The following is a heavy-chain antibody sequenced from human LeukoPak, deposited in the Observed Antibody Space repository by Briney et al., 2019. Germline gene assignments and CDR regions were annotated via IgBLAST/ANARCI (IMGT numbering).Heavy chain of an antibody. Sequence: PSETLSLTCAVYGGSFSGYYWSWIRQPPGKGLEWIGEINHSGSTNYNPSLKSRVTISVDTSKNQFSLKLSSVTAADTAVYYCARRWDIVVVPAAYIWFDPWGQGTLVTVSS. D-gene: IGHD2-2*01. V-gene: IGHV4-34*01. CDR3: ARRWDIVVVPAAYIWFDP. CDR1: GGSFSGYY. CDR2: INHSGST. J-gene: IGHJ5*02.